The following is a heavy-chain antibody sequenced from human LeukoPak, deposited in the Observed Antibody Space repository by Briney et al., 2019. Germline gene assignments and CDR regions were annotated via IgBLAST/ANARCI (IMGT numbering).Heavy chain of an antibody. Sequence: GGSLRLSCAGSGFTFGGYGMHWFRQTPGKGLEWVAVIAYDGSRAFYADSVKGRFTISRDNSRNTMSVQMDDLRAEDTAVYYCTRYNNDHFDYWGQGTLVTVSS. CDR1: GFTFGGYG. V-gene: IGHV3-33*01. CDR3: TRYNNDHFDY. J-gene: IGHJ4*02. D-gene: IGHD1-14*01. CDR2: IAYDGSRA.